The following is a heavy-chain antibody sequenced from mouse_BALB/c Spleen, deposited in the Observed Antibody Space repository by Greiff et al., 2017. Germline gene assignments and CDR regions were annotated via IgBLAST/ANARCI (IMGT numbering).Heavy chain of an antibody. D-gene: IGHD2-4*01. J-gene: IGHJ4*01. CDR1: GFSLTDYG. Sequence: VQGVESGPGLVAPSQSLSITCTVSGFSLTDYGVSWIRQPPGKGLEWLGVIWGGGSTYYNSALKSRLSISKDNSKSQVFLKMNSLQTDDTAMYYCAASTMITSYAMDYWGQGTSVTVSS. V-gene: IGHV2-6-5*01. CDR2: IWGGGST. CDR3: AASTMITSYAMDY.